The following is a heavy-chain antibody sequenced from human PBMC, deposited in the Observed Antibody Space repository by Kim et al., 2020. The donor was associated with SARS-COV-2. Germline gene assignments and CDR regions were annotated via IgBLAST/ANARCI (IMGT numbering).Heavy chain of an antibody. D-gene: IGHD2-8*02. CDR1: GGSISSYY. CDR3: AGFRGAAGVSYFDY. J-gene: IGHJ4*02. CDR2: IYTSWST. Sequence: SETLSLTCTVSGGSISSYYWSWIRQPAGKGLEWIGRIYTSWSTNYNPSLKRRVTMSVDTSKNQFSLNLSSVTAADTAVYYCAGFRGAAGVSYFDYWGQGTPVTVSS. V-gene: IGHV4-4*07.